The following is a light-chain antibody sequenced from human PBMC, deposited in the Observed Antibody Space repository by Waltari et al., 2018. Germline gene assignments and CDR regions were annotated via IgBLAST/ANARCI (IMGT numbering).Light chain of an antibody. CDR1: NIGIKS. J-gene: IGLJ3*02. CDR2: DDG. V-gene: IGLV3-21*03. CDR3: QVWDSSSDHRV. Sequence: SYVVTQPPSVSVAPGKTASITCGGNNIGIKSVHWYQQKSGQAPVLVVYDDGDRPSGIPGRFSGSNSGNTATLTISRVEAGDEADYYCQVWDSSSDHRVFGGGTKLTVL.